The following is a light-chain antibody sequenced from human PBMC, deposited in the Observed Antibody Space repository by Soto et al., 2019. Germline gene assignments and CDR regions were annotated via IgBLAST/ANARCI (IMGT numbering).Light chain of an antibody. CDR3: QQYDGYSPQT. CDR2: DSS. Sequence: DIQMTQSPSSLSASVGDRVTFTCRASQSISTYLNWYEQKPGKAPHLLIYDSSTLEPGVPSRFRGSGSGTEFTLTINGLQPDDFGTYYCQQYDGYSPQTFGQGTKVEIK. J-gene: IGKJ1*01. V-gene: IGKV1-5*01. CDR1: QSISTY.